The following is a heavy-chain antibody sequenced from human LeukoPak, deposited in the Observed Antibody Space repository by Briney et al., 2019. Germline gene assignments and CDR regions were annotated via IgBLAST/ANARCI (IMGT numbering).Heavy chain of an antibody. Sequence: SQTLPLTCAISGDSVSSNSAAWIWIRQSPSRGLEWLGRTYYRSKWYNDYAKSVQSRITINPDTSKNQFSLQLNSVTPEDTALYYCARGVYYGDYGLSYGMDVWGQGTTVTVSS. J-gene: IGHJ6*02. CDR1: GDSVSSNSAA. CDR3: ARGVYYGDYGLSYGMDV. V-gene: IGHV6-1*01. D-gene: IGHD4-17*01. CDR2: TYYRSKWYN.